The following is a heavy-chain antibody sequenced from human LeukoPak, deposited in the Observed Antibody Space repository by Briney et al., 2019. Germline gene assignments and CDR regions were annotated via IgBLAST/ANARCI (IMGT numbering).Heavy chain of an antibody. CDR1: GFTFSSYS. Sequence: GGSLRLSCAASGFTFSSYSMNWVRQAPGKGLEWVSSISSSSSSYIYYADSVKGRFTISRDNAKNSLYLQMNSLRAEDTAVYYCARSSGYDSPLYYWGQGTLVTVSS. D-gene: IGHD5-12*01. CDR2: ISSSSSSYI. V-gene: IGHV3-21*01. CDR3: ARSSGYDSPLYY. J-gene: IGHJ4*02.